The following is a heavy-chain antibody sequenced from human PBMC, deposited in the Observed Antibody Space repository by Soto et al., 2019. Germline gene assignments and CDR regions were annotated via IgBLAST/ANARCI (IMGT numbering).Heavy chain of an antibody. D-gene: IGHD2-21*02. V-gene: IGHV3-21*01. CDR1: GFSFSTYS. CDR3: AREETAWPLAYGLDV. CDR2: IGRRSDS. Sequence: EVQLVESGGGLVKPGGSLRLSCEASGFSFSTYSMHWVRQAPGKGLEWVSSIGRRSDSYYADSVKGRFTISRDNAKNSVSLQMNSLRDEDTAVYYCAREETAWPLAYGLDVWGQGTTVTVSS. J-gene: IGHJ6*02.